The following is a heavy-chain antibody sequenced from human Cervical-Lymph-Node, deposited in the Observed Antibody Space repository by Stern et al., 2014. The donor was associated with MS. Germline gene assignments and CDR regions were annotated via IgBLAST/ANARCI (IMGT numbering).Heavy chain of an antibody. J-gene: IGHJ4*02. D-gene: IGHD3-22*01. CDR1: GGTFSSYA. Sequence: QVQLVQSGAEVKKPGSSVKVSCKASGGTFSSYAISWVRQAPGQGLEWMGGIIPIFGTANYAQKFQGRVTITADESTSTAYMELSSLRSEDTAVYYCAREPYYYDSSGPGGYFDYWGQGTLVTVSS. CDR3: AREPYYYDSSGPGGYFDY. V-gene: IGHV1-69*01. CDR2: IIPIFGTA.